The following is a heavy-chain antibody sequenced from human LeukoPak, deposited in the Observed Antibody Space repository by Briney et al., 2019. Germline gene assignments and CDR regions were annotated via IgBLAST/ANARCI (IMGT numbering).Heavy chain of an antibody. CDR1: GFTFSNYA. V-gene: IGHV3-23*01. Sequence: PGGSLRLSCAASGFTFSNYAMSWVRQAPGKGLEWVSGTSISGGSTYYADSVKGRFTISRDNSKNTLYLQMNSLRGEDTAVYYCAKQGPYGSGPYFDYWGQGALVTVSS. J-gene: IGHJ4*02. CDR3: AKQGPYGSGPYFDY. CDR2: TSISGGST. D-gene: IGHD3-10*01.